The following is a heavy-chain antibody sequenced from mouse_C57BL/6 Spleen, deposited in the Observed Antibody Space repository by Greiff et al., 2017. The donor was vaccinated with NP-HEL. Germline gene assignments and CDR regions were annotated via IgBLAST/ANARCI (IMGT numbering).Heavy chain of an antibody. V-gene: IGHV1-5*01. CDR1: GYTFTSYW. D-gene: IGHD1-1*01. CDR3: TGGSSYDYFDY. CDR2: IYPGNSDT. Sequence: EVQLQQSGTVLARPGASVKMSCKTSGYTFTSYWMHWVKQRPGQGLEWIGAIYPGNSDTSYNQKFKGKAKLTAVTSASTAYMELSSLTNEDSAVYYCTGGSSYDYFDYWGQGTTLTVSS. J-gene: IGHJ2*01.